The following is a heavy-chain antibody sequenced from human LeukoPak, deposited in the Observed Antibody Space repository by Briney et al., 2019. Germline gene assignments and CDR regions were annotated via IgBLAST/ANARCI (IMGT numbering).Heavy chain of an antibody. J-gene: IGHJ4*02. CDR1: GGSINSHY. CDR3: VRRDTGWNYFDY. D-gene: IGHD6-19*01. CDR2: IYYTGKI. Sequence: SETLSLTCAVSGGSINSHYWGWIRQPPGKGLQWIGDIYYTGKINYNPSLKSRVTIALDTSKDHLSLNLTSVLAADTAIYYCVRRDTGWNYFDYWGQGILVTVSS. V-gene: IGHV4-59*08.